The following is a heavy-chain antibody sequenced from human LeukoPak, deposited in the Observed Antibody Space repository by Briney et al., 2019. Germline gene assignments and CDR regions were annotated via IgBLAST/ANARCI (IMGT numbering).Heavy chain of an antibody. J-gene: IGHJ5*02. Sequence: GASVKVSCKASGYTFTGYYMHWVRQAPGQGLEWMGWIKPSNGGTNYAQKFQGRVTMTRDTSISTAYMELSRLRSDDTAVYYCARARGDIVVVPAAIWFDPWGQGTLVTVSS. V-gene: IGHV1-2*02. CDR3: ARARGDIVVVPAAIWFDP. D-gene: IGHD2-2*01. CDR2: IKPSNGGT. CDR1: GYTFTGYY.